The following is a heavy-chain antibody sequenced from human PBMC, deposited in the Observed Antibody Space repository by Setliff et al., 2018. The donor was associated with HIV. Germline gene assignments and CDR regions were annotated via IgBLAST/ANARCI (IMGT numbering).Heavy chain of an antibody. CDR2: IYHSGST. D-gene: IGHD6-13*01. CDR1: GASINSGDHY. Sequence: PSETLSLTCTVSGASINSGDHYWTWIRQPPGKGLEWIGYIYHSGSTHYNPSLNSRVAFSVDTSKNQFSLKLYSVTVADTAFYYCARADSSSWFFATFDIWGQGTMVTVSS. V-gene: IGHV4-30-4*08. CDR3: ARADSSSWFFATFDI. J-gene: IGHJ3*02.